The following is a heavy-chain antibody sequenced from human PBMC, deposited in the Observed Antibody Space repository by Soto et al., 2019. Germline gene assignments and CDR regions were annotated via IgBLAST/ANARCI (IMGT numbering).Heavy chain of an antibody. CDR2: IYHSGST. Sequence: SETLSLTCAVSGGSISSSNWWSWVRQPPGKGLEWIGEIYHSGSTNYNPSLKSRVTISVDTSKNQFSLKLSSVTAADTAVYYRARGVYYYGSGSPLRLDYYYYYGMDVWGQGTTVTVS. CDR3: ARGVYYYGSGSPLRLDYYYYYGMDV. V-gene: IGHV4-4*02. D-gene: IGHD3-10*01. CDR1: GGSISSSNW. J-gene: IGHJ6*02.